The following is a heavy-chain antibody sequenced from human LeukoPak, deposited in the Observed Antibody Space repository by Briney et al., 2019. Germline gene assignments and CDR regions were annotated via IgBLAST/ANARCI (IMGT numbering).Heavy chain of an antibody. Sequence: PGGSLRLSCAASGFTFSDYYMSWIRQAPGKGLEWVSYISSSGYIIYYADSVKGRFTISRDNAKNSLYLQMNSLRAEDTAVYYCAKAYGDYVLYLDYWGQGTLVTVSS. CDR3: AKAYGDYVLYLDY. D-gene: IGHD4-17*01. J-gene: IGHJ4*02. V-gene: IGHV3-11*01. CDR1: GFTFSDYY. CDR2: ISSSGYII.